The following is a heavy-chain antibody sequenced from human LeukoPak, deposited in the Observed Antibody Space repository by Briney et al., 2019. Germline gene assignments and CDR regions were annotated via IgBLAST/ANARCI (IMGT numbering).Heavy chain of an antibody. V-gene: IGHV3-48*03. CDR3: ARWGANGYGDY. J-gene: IGHJ4*02. CDR2: ISDSSSTI. CDR1: GFTFSSYG. D-gene: IGHD3-22*01. Sequence: GGSLSLSCAASGFTFSSYGMNWVRQAPGEGLEWVSYISDSSSTIYYADSVKGRLTISRDNAKNSLYLQMNSLRAEDTAVYYCARWGANGYGDYWGQGTLVTVSS.